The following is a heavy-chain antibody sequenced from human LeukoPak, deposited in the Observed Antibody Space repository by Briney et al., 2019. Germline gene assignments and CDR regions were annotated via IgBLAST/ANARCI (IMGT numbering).Heavy chain of an antibody. D-gene: IGHD4-11*01. CDR3: ARLRGNYFPDY. J-gene: IGHJ4*02. Sequence: SETLSHTCTVSGDSISGYYWTWIRQPPGKGLEWIGYIYYGGSTNYNPSLKSRLTILVDTSKNQFSLKLSSVTAADTAVYYCARLRGNYFPDYWGQGFLVTVSS. V-gene: IGHV4-59*01. CDR1: GDSISGYY. CDR2: IYYGGST.